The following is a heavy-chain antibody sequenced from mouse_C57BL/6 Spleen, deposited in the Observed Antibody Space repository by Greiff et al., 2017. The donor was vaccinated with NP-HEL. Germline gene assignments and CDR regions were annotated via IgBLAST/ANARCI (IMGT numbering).Heavy chain of an antibody. J-gene: IGHJ4*01. CDR1: GYTFTSYW. Sequence: QVQLQQPGAELVRPGSSVKLSCKASGYTFTSYWMDWVKQRPGQGLEWIGNIYPSDSETHYNQKFKDKATLTVDKSSSTAYMQLSSLTSEDSAVYYCARNYYSNYVAMDYWGQGTSVTVSS. V-gene: IGHV1-61*01. D-gene: IGHD2-5*01. CDR2: IYPSDSET. CDR3: ARNYYSNYVAMDY.